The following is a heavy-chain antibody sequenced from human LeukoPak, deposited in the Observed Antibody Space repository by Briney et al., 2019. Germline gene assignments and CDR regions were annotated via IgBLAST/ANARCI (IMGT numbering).Heavy chain of an antibody. J-gene: IGHJ4*02. D-gene: IGHD2-15*01. CDR1: SGSFSGYY. CDR3: ARYGCSGGSCYLHFDY. CDR2: INHSGST. V-gene: IGHV4-34*01. Sequence: SETLSLTCAVYSGSFSGYYWSWIRQPPGKGLGWIGEINHSGSTNYNPSLKSRVTISVDTSKNQFSLKLSSVTAADTAVYYCARYGCSGGSCYLHFDYWGQGTLVTVSS.